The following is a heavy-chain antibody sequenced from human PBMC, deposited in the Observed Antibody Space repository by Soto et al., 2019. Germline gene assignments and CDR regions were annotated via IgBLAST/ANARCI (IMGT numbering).Heavy chain of an antibody. J-gene: IGHJ6*02. CDR1: GGTFGSYA. CDR2: IIPIPGTA. CDR3: ARSQGSSTSLEIYYYYYYGMDV. V-gene: IGHV1-69*01. D-gene: IGHD2-2*01. Sequence: QVQLVQSGAEVKKPGSSVKVSCKASGGTFGSYAISWVRQAPGQGLEWMGGIIPIPGTANYAQKFQGRVTIAAEESTSTDYMEMRSLRSEDTAVSYCARSQGSSTSLEIYYYYYYGMDVWGQGTTVTVSS.